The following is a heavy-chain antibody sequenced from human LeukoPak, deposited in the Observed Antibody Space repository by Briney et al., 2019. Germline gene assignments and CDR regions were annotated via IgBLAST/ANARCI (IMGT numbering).Heavy chain of an antibody. V-gene: IGHV1-18*01. Sequence: ASVKVSCKTFGYPFSSCGINWVRQAPGQGLEWMGWISGYNGDTNYARKFQGRVTMTTDTSTNTAYMDLRRLRSDDTAVYYCARNWGAGHPINFDYWGQGTLVTVSS. CDR2: ISGYNGDT. D-gene: IGHD3-16*01. CDR3: ARNWGAGHPINFDY. CDR1: GYPFSSCG. J-gene: IGHJ4*02.